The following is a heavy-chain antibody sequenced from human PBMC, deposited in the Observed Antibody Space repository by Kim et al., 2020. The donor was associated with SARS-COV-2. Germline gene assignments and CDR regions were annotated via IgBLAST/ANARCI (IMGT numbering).Heavy chain of an antibody. Sequence: GGSLRISCAASGFTFSSYGMHWVRQAPDKGLEWVAVIWYDGSKKYYVDSVKGRFTISRDNSKNTLYLQMNSLRAEDTAVYYCANGGSSSSWAHLYWGQGTLVIVSS. CDR2: IWYDGSKK. CDR3: ANGGSSSSWAHLY. CDR1: GFTFSSYG. D-gene: IGHD2-2*01. J-gene: IGHJ4*02. V-gene: IGHV3-33*06.